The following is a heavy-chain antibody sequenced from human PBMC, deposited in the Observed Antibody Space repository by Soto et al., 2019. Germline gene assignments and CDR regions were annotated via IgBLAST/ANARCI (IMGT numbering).Heavy chain of an antibody. V-gene: IGHV4-61*08. D-gene: IGHD2-21*02. CDR2: IYNTGST. Sequence: PSETLSLTCTVSGGSISSGGYYWSWIRQHPGKGLEWIGYIYNTGSTHYNPSFKSRVTISVDTSKNQFSLKLNSVTAADTAVYYCARDLWGYCGTDCYPLDVWGQGTTVTVSS. CDR1: GGSISSGGYY. J-gene: IGHJ6*02. CDR3: ARDLWGYCGTDCYPLDV.